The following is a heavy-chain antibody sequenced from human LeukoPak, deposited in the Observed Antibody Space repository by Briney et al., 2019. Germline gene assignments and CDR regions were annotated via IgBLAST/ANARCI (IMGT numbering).Heavy chain of an antibody. D-gene: IGHD2-15*01. V-gene: IGHV3-74*01. CDR3: ARGLYCSGINCYNGMDV. CDR1: GITFSSYY. Sequence: PGGSLRLSCAASGITFSSYYIHWVRQAPGKGLEWVSRINGDGSSTRYVDSVKGRFTISRDNAKNTVYLQMNSLRVEDTAVYSCARGLYCSGINCYNGMDVWGKGTTVTVSS. CDR2: INGDGSST. J-gene: IGHJ6*04.